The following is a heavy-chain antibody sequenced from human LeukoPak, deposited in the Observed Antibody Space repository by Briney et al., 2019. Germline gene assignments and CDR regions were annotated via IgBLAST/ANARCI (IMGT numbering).Heavy chain of an antibody. CDR2: NYHSGST. Sequence: SETLSLTCAVSGGSISSGGYSWSWIPQPPGKGLEWIGYNYHSGSTYYNPSLKSRVTISEDRSKNQFSLKLSSVTAADTAVYYCARGITMVRGVIRHYYYYGMDVWGKGTTVTVSS. J-gene: IGHJ6*04. CDR1: GGSISSGGYS. D-gene: IGHD3-10*01. CDR3: ARGITMVRGVIRHYYYYGMDV. V-gene: IGHV4-30-2*01.